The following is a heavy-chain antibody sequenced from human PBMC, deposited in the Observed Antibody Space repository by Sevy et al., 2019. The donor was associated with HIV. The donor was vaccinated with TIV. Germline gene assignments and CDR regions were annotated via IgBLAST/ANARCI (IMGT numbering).Heavy chain of an antibody. CDR3: ARERHYYDSSGYFVFDY. CDR2: ISSSSSYI. CDR1: GFTFSSYS. D-gene: IGHD3-22*01. V-gene: IGHV3-21*01. Sequence: GGSLRLSCAASGFTFSSYSMNWVRQAPGKGLEWVSSISSSSSYIYYADSVKGRFTISRDNAKNSLYLQMNILRAEDTAVYYCARERHYYDSSGYFVFDYWGQRTMVTVSS. J-gene: IGHJ4*02.